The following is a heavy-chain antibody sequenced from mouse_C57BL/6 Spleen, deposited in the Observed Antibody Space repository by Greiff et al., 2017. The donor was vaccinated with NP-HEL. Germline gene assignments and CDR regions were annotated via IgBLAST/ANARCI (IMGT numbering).Heavy chain of an antibody. CDR1: GYTFTSYW. CDR3: ARKSGWPPYYAMDY. CDR2: IDPSDSYT. Sequence: QVQLQQPGAELVKPGASVKLSCKASGYTFTSYWMQWVKQRPGQGLEWIGEIDPSDSYTNYNQKFKGKATLTVDTSSSTAYMQLSSLTSEDSAVYYCARKSGWPPYYAMDYWGQGTSVTVSS. J-gene: IGHJ4*01. D-gene: IGHD2-3*01. V-gene: IGHV1-50*01.